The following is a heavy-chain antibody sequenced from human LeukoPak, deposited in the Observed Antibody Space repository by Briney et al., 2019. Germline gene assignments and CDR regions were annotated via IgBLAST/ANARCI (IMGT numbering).Heavy chain of an antibody. Sequence: GGSLRLSCAASGFTFSSYSVNWVRQAPGKGLEWVALIWYDGIDKFYADSVKGRFTISRDNSRNTVYLQMNSLRVEDTAVYYCAKARGGAAAGFLFDYWGQGTLVTVPS. J-gene: IGHJ4*02. V-gene: IGHV3-33*06. CDR1: GFTFSSYS. CDR3: AKARGGAAAGFLFDY. D-gene: IGHD6-13*01. CDR2: IWYDGIDK.